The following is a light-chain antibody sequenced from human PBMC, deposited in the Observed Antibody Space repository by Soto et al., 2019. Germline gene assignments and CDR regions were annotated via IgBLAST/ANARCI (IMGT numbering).Light chain of an antibody. Sequence: DIQMTQSPSSLSASVGDRVTITFRASQGISNYLAWYQQRPGLAPRLLIFDASTRATGVPDRFSGSGSGTDFTLTINGLEPEDSAVYYCQQSGSSPRTFGQGTKVDIK. CDR3: QQSGSSPRT. J-gene: IGKJ1*01. CDR2: DAS. CDR1: QGISNY. V-gene: IGKV1-NL1*01.